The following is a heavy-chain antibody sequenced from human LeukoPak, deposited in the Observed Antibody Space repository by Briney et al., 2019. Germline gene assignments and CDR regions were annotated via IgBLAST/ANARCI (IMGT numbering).Heavy chain of an antibody. J-gene: IGHJ4*02. CDR3: ARENHFYCSAGSCHNFDD. V-gene: IGHV4-34*01. D-gene: IGHD2-15*01. Sequence: SETLSLTCAVYGGSFSGYYWSWIRQPPGKGLEWIGEINHSGSTHYSPSLKSRVTMSIDTSKNHFSLNLSSVTAADTAVYYCARENHFYCSAGSCHNFDDWGQGALVTVSS. CDR2: INHSGST. CDR1: GGSFSGYY.